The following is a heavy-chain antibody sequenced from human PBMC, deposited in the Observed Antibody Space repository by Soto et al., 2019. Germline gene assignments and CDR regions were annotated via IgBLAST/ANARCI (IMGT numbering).Heavy chain of an antibody. Sequence: GGSLRLSCAASGFTFSSYGMYWVRQAPGKGLEWVAAISYDGSNNYHAGSVKGRFTISRDNSKNTLYLQLNSLRTDDTAVYYCAKDIVKYTYGACDYWGQGVLVTVSS. CDR3: AKDIVKYTYGACDY. J-gene: IGHJ4*02. CDR1: GFTFSSYG. V-gene: IGHV3-30*18. D-gene: IGHD5-18*01. CDR2: ISYDGSNN.